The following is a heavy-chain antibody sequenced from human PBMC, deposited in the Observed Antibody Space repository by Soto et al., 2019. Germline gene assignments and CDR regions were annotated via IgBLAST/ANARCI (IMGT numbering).Heavy chain of an antibody. CDR2: IYGGGST. CDR1: GFTVSSNY. J-gene: IGHJ6*02. CDR3: ARGLGYSGYDPVDCSGGSCYRTRGYGMDV. D-gene: IGHD2-15*01. Sequence: GGSLRLSCAASGFTVSSNYMSWVRQAPGKGLEWVSVIYGGGSTYYADSVKGRFTISRDNSKNTLYLQMNSLRAEDTAVYYCARGLGYSGYDPVDCSGGSCYRTRGYGMDVWGQGTTVTVSS. V-gene: IGHV3-53*01.